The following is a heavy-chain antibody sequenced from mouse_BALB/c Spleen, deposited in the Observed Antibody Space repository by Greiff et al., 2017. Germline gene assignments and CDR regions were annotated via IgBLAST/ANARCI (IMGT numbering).Heavy chain of an antibody. CDR3: TRSITTAPMDY. J-gene: IGHJ4*01. D-gene: IGHD1-2*01. Sequence: QVHVKQPGAELVKPGASVKMSCKASGYTFTSYWMHWVKQRPGQGLEWIGVIDPSDSYTSYNQKFKGKATLTVDTSSSTAYMQLSSLTSEDAAVYYCTRSITTAPMDYWGQGTSVTVSS. CDR1: GYTFTSYW. V-gene: IGHV1S127*01. CDR2: IDPSDSYT.